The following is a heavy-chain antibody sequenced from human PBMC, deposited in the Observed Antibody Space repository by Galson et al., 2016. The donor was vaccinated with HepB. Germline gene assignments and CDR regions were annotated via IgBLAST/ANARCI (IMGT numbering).Heavy chain of an antibody. V-gene: IGHV5-10-1*01. CDR2: IDPTDSYT. CDR3: ARHGDVDTAMVPFHS. J-gene: IGHJ4*02. D-gene: IGHD5-18*01. CDR1: GYNFPDYW. Sequence: QSGAEVKKPGESLTISCKGPGYNFPDYWISWVRQMPGKGLEWMGRIDPTDSYTNYSPSFQGHVTISADSSINTAYLRWRSLKASDTAIYYCARHGDVDTAMVPFHSWGQGSLVIVSS.